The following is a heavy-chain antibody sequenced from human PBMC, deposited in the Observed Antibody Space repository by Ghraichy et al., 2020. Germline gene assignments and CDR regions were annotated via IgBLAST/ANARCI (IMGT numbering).Heavy chain of an antibody. V-gene: IGHV3-7*01. CDR2: IKQDGGEK. CDR1: GFTFSSYW. J-gene: IGHJ4*02. Sequence: GSLNISCEASGFTFSSYWMNWVRQAPGKGLEWVANIKQDGGEKYYVDSVNGRFTISRDNAKNSLYLQMNSLRVEDTAVYYCAREKQPGGAAAGTGYWGQGNLVTVSS. CDR3: AREKQPGGAAAGTGY. D-gene: IGHD6-13*01.